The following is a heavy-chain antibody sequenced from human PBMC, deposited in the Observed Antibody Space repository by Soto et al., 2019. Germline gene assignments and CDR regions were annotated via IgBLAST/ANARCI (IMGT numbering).Heavy chain of an antibody. J-gene: IGHJ6*02. V-gene: IGHV5-10-1*01. CDR1: GYSFTSYW. D-gene: IGHD4-17*01. CDR2: IDPSDSYT. CDR3: ARLSHGDYYYYGMDV. Sequence: GESLKISCKGSGYSFTSYWISWVRQMPWKGLEWMGRIDPSDSYTNYSPSFQGHVTISADKSISTAYLQWSSLKASDTAMYYCARLSHGDYYYYGMDVWGQGTTVTVSS.